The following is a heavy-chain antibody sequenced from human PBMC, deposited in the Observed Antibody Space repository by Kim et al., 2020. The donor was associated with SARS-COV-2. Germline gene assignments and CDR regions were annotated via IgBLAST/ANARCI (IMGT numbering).Heavy chain of an antibody. CDR2: DSYT. V-gene: IGHV5-10-1*01. CDR3: ARGSDYDY. D-gene: IGHD4-17*01. Sequence: DSYTTSSPSFQGHVSISADKSINTAYLQWTSLKASDTAIYYCARGSDYDYWGQGTLVTVSS. J-gene: IGHJ4*02.